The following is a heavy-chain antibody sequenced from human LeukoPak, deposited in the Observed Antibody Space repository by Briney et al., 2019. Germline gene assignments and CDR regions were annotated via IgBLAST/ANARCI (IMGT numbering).Heavy chain of an antibody. V-gene: IGHV3-30*02. CDR3: AKDRDGSGSFQKRMDV. CDR2: IRSNGHAK. J-gene: IGHJ6*02. CDR1: GFTFRGVA. D-gene: IGHD3-10*01. Sequence: PRGCLRLSCAASGFTFRGVAMHWGRQGPRKGLGRVARIRSNGHAKFYVAALPGTFTISRDNSKNTLFLQLSSLRPEDTAVYYCAKDRDGSGSFQKRMDVWGQGTTVTVSS.